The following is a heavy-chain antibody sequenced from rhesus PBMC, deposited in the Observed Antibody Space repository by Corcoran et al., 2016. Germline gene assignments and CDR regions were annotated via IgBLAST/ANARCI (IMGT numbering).Heavy chain of an antibody. CDR1: GYSINRGYG. CDR3: ASLIAATYFEY. Sequence: QVQLQESGPGLVKPSETLSLTCAVSGYSINRGYGWGWIRQPPGKGLEWIGQIYGGSGSTYYNPSIKSRVTVSIDTSKNQFSLKLSSVTAADTAVYYCASLIAATYFEYWGQGVLVTVSS. V-gene: IGHV4-127*01. J-gene: IGHJ4*01. D-gene: IGHD6-25*01. CDR2: IYGGSGST.